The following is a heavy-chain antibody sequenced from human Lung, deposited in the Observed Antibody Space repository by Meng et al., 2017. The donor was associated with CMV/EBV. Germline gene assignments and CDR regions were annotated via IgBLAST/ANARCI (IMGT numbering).Heavy chain of an antibody. CDR2: MLSTGSS. CDR3: ARDHKFRVGIVVVPAFDI. J-gene: IGHJ3*02. Sequence: SETLSLXCTVSGGSISGSNYYWGWIRQPPGKGLEWIGRMLSTGSSYYNPSLKSRVTISLDTSKNQFSLKLNSVTAADTAVYFCARDHKFRVGIVVVPAFDIWGQGTMVTVSS. V-gene: IGHV4-39*07. D-gene: IGHD2-2*01. CDR1: GGSISGSNYY.